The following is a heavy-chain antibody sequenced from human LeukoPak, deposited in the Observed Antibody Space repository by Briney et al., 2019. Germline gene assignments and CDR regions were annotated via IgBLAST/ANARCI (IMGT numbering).Heavy chain of an antibody. J-gene: IGHJ6*03. V-gene: IGHV1-46*01. CDR1: GYTFTGYY. D-gene: IGHD3-22*01. CDR2: INPSGGST. CDR3: ARDGRDSSGYPTEYYYYYMDV. Sequence: ASVKVSCKASGYTFTGYYMHWVRQAPGQGLEWMGIINPSGGSTSYAQKFQGRVTMTRDTSTSTVYMELSSLRSEDTAVYYCARDGRDSSGYPTEYYYYYMDVWGKGTTVTISS.